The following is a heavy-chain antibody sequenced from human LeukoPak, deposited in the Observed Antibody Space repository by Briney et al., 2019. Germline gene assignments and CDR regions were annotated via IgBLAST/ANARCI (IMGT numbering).Heavy chain of an antibody. CDR2: IKQDGSEK. Sequence: PGGSLRLSCAASGFTFSSYWMSWVRQAPGKGLEWVANIKQDGSEKYYVDSVKGRFTISRDNAKNSLYLQMNSLRAEDTAVYYCARGQGRDYVWGSYRTPLIGYYFDYWGQGTLVTVSS. CDR1: GFTFSSYW. D-gene: IGHD3-16*02. J-gene: IGHJ4*02. V-gene: IGHV3-7*01. CDR3: ARGQGRDYVWGSYRTPLIGYYFDY.